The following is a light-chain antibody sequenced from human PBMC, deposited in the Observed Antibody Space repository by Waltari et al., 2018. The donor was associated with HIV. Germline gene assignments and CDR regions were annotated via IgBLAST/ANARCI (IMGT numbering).Light chain of an antibody. V-gene: IGLV1-47*01. CDR2: KND. Sequence: QSVLTQTPSASGTPGQRVTISCSGSTSDIGNNYVYWFQQFPGTPPKVLIYKNDQRPAGVSDRFSASKSGTSASLAFSGLRTEDESDFYCAAWDDIRSGWIFGGGTKLTVL. CDR1: TSDIGNNY. J-gene: IGLJ2*01. CDR3: AAWDDIRSGWI.